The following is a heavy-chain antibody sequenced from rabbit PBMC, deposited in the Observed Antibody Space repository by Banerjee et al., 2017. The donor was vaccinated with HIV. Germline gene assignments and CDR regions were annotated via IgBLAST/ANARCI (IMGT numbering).Heavy chain of an antibody. D-gene: IGHD2-1*01. Sequence: QSLEESGGDLVKPGASLTLTCTASGFSFSSYLYMCWVRQAPGKGLEWIACIGIITGNTYYASWAKGRFTITRSTSLNTVTLQLTSLTAADTATYFCARDRYYNVGDVGAAFNLWGPGTLVTVS. CDR1: GFSFSSYLY. CDR2: IGIITGNT. J-gene: IGHJ4*01. CDR3: ARDRYYNVGDVGAAFNL. V-gene: IGHV1S40*01.